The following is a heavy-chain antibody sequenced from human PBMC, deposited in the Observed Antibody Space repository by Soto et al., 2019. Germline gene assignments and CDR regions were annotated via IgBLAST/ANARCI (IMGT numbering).Heavy chain of an antibody. V-gene: IGHV1-8*01. J-gene: IGHJ4*02. CDR1: GYTFTSYD. Sequence: ASAKLSCKAPGYTFTSYDINWVRQATGQGLEWMGWMNPNSGNTGYAQKFQGRVTMTRNTSISTAYMELSSLRSEDTAVYYCARGYSSGWFVYWGQGTLVTVSS. D-gene: IGHD6-19*01. CDR2: MNPNSGNT. CDR3: ARGYSSGWFVY.